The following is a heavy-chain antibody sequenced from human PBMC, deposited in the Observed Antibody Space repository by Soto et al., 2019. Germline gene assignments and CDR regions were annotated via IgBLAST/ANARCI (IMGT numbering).Heavy chain of an antibody. CDR1: GGSISSGDYY. V-gene: IGHV4-30-4*01. CDR2: IYYSGST. J-gene: IGHJ4*02. D-gene: IGHD1-7*01. Sequence: LSLTCTVSGGSISSGDYYWSWIRQPPGKGLEWIGYIYYSGSTYYNPSLKSRVTISVDTSKNQFSLKLSSVTAADTAVYYCARVLAGTNYYFDYWGQGTLVTVSS. CDR3: ARVLAGTNYYFDY.